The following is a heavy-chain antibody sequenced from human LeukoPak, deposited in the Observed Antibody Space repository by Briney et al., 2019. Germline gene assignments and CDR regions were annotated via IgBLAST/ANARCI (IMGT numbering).Heavy chain of an antibody. CDR1: GFTFSSYG. CDR2: ISYDGSNK. J-gene: IGHJ6*04. Sequence: AGGSLRLSCAASGFTFSSYGMHWVRQAPGKGLEWVAVISYDGSNKYYADSVKGRFTISRDNSKNTLYLQMNSLRAEDTAVYYCAKATGIHYYGMDVWGKGTTVTVSP. CDR3: AKATGIHYYGMDV. V-gene: IGHV3-30*18. D-gene: IGHD7-27*01.